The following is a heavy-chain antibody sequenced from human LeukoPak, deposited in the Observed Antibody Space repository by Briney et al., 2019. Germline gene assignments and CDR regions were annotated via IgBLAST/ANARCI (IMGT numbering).Heavy chain of an antibody. J-gene: IGHJ4*02. CDR1: GGSISSYY. CDR3: ASLNVDTAVIYDY. CDR2: IYYSGST. D-gene: IGHD5-18*01. Sequence: SETLPLTCTVSGGSISSYYWSWIRQPPAKGLEWIGYIYYSGSTNYSPSLKSRVTISVDTSKNQFSLKLSSVTAADTAVYYCASLNVDTAVIYDYWGQGTLVTLSS. V-gene: IGHV4-59*08.